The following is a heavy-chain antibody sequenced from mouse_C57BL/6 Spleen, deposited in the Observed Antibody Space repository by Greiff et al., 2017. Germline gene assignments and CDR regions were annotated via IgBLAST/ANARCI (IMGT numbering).Heavy chain of an antibody. V-gene: IGHV1-63*01. CDR2: IYPGGGYT. J-gene: IGHJ2*01. D-gene: IGHD4-1*01. Sequence: QVQLQQSGAELVRPGTSVKMSCKASGYTFTNYWIGWAKQRPGHGLEWIGDIYPGGGYTNYNEKFKGKATLTAAKSSSTAYMQFSSLTSEDTAIYYCARRTGTYYFAYWGQGTTLTVSS. CDR1: GYTFTNYW. CDR3: ARRTGTYYFAY.